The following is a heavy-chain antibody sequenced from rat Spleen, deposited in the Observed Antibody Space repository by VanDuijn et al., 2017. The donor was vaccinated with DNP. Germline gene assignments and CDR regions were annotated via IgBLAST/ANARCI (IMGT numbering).Heavy chain of an antibody. V-gene: IGHV5-22*01. Sequence: EVKLVESGGGLVQPGRSLKLSCAASGFTFSDYYMAWVRQAPTKGLEWVAYINYDGGGTYFGDSVKGRFTISRDNARRTLYLQMNSLRSEDMATYYCARHVLPLRVWDYWGQGVMVTVSS. CDR1: GFTFSDYY. CDR3: ARHVLPLRVWDY. CDR2: INYDGGGT. D-gene: IGHD1-4*01. J-gene: IGHJ2*01.